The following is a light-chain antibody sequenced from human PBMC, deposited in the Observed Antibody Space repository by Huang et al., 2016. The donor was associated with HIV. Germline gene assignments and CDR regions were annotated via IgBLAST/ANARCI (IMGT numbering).Light chain of an antibody. CDR2: AAY. J-gene: IGKJ1*01. CDR3: QQSYTTSRT. CDR1: QSISRY. V-gene: IGKV1-39*01. Sequence: DIQMTPAPSSLYASVGDRVTITCRASQSISRYLNWYQQKPGKAPKVVIYAAYEGQSWVPSRFSGSGSGTDFTLTISSLQPEDFATYYCQQSYTTSRTFGQGTKVEIK.